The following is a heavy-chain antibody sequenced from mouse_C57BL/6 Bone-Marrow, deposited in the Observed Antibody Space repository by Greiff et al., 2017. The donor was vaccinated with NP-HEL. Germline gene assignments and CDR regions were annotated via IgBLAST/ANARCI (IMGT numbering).Heavy chain of an antibody. CDR1: GYTFTSYW. D-gene: IGHD2-4*01. J-gene: IGHJ2*01. CDR2: IHPNSGST. V-gene: IGHV1-64*01. Sequence: QVHVKQSGAELVKPGASVKLSCKASGYTFTSYWMHWVKQRPGQGLEWIGMIHPNSGSTNYNEKFKSKATLTVDKSSSTAYMQLSSLTSEDSAVYYCARWRGIIYYDYLFDYWGQGTTLTVSS. CDR3: ARWRGIIYYDYLFDY.